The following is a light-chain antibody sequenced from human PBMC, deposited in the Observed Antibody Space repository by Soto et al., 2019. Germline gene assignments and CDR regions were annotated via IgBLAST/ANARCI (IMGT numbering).Light chain of an antibody. Sequence: QSVLTQPDSVSGSLGQSITISCSGTSSDVGSYEFVSWYQQVPGKAPKLVIYEGSKWPSGVSNRFSGSKSGNTASLTISGLQADDEGDYYCCSYAGGEPYGFGTGTKFTVL. CDR3: CSYAGGEPYG. CDR2: EGS. CDR1: SSDVGSYEF. V-gene: IGLV2-23*01. J-gene: IGLJ1*01.